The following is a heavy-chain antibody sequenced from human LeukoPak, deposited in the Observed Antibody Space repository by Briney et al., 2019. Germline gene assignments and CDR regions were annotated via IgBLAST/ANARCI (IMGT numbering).Heavy chain of an antibody. J-gene: IGHJ6*03. CDR1: GGSISSYY. CDR2: IYYSGST. Sequence: SETLSLTCTVSGGSISSYYWSWIRQPPGKGLEWIGYIYYSGSTNYNPSLKSRVTISVDTSKNQSSLKLSSVTAADTAVYYCARGTMALNYYYYYMDVWGKGTTVTISS. V-gene: IGHV4-59*01. CDR3: ARGTMALNYYYYYMDV. D-gene: IGHD1-14*01.